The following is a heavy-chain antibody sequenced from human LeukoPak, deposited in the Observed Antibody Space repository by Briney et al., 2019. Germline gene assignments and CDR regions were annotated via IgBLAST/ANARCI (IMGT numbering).Heavy chain of an antibody. Sequence: QTPSPTRAISGDSVSSNSITWNWIRQSPSRGLEWLGRTYYRSKWYHDYAVSVKSRITINPDTSKNQFSLQLNYVTPEDTAVYYCAREGNAYYFDYWAQGTLVTVSS. CDR2: TYYRSKWYH. D-gene: IGHD1-1*01. CDR3: AREGNAYYFDY. J-gene: IGHJ4*02. CDR1: GDSVSSNSIT. V-gene: IGHV6-1*01.